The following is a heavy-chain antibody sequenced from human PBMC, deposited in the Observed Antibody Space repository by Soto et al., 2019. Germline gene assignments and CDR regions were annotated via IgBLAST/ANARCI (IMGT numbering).Heavy chain of an antibody. Sequence: PGGSLRLSCAASGFTFSSYGMHWIRQAPGKGLEWVAVISYDGSNKYYADSVKGRFTISRDNSKNTLYLQMNSLRAEDTAVYYCAKEGYSSSWYVAPIAIYYYGMDVWGQGXTVTVSS. V-gene: IGHV3-30*18. J-gene: IGHJ6*02. CDR3: AKEGYSSSWYVAPIAIYYYGMDV. D-gene: IGHD6-13*01. CDR1: GFTFSSYG. CDR2: ISYDGSNK.